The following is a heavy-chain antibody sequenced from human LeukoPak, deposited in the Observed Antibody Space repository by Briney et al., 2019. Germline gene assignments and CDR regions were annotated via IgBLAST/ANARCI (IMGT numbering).Heavy chain of an antibody. Sequence: PGGSLRLSCAASGFTVSSNYMSWVRQAPGKGLEWVSGINWNGGSTGYADSVKGRFTISRDNAKNSLYLQMNSLRAEDTALYYCARNAYEGYSSSWFPDYWGQGTLVTVSS. J-gene: IGHJ4*02. CDR1: GFTVSSNY. D-gene: IGHD6-13*01. V-gene: IGHV3-20*04. CDR2: INWNGGST. CDR3: ARNAYEGYSSSWFPDY.